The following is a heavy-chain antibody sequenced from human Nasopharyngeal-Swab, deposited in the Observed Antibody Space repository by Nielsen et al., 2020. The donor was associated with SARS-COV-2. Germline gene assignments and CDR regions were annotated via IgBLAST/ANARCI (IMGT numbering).Heavy chain of an antibody. CDR3: AKYYGDYPYYYYYMDV. J-gene: IGHJ6*03. CDR2: ISGSGGST. V-gene: IGHV3-23*01. D-gene: IGHD4-17*01. CDR1: GFTFSCYA. Sequence: GGPLRLSCAASGFTFSCYAMSWVRQAPGKGLEWVSAISGSGGSTYYADSVKGRFTISRDNSKNTLYLQMNSLRAEDTAVYYCAKYYGDYPYYYYYMDVWGKGTTVTVSS.